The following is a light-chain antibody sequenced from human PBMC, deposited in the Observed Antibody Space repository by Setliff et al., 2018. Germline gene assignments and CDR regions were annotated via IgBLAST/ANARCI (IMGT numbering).Light chain of an antibody. V-gene: IGLV2-14*03. CDR3: TSYTDITTV. CDR2: DVI. CDR1: SSDVGYYNF. J-gene: IGLJ1*01. Sequence: QSALTQPASVSESPGQSITISCTGTSSDVGYYNFVSWYQHHPGKAPKLIIYDVINRPSGISNRFSGSKSGNTASLTISGLQAEDEADYYCTSYTDITTVFGSGTKSPS.